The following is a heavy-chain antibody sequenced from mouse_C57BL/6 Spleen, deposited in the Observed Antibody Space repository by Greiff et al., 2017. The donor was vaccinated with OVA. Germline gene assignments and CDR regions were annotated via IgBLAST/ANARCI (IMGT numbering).Heavy chain of an antibody. D-gene: IGHD1-1*01. CDR1: GYTFTDYY. Sequence: VQLQQSGPELVKPGASVKISCKASGYTFTDYYMNWVKQSHGKSLEWIGDINPNNGGTSYNQKFKGKATLTVDKSSSTAYMELRSLTSEDSAVYYCARSIFITTVVEGYWGQGTTLTVSS. CDR3: ARSIFITTVVEGY. CDR2: INPNNGGT. J-gene: IGHJ2*01. V-gene: IGHV1-26*01.